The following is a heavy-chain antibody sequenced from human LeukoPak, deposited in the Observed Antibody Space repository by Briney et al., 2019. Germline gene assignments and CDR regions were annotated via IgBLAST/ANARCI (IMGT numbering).Heavy chain of an antibody. Sequence: SETLSLTCTVSVGSLSSSSYYWGWIRQPPGKGLEWIGSIYYSGSTSYNPSLKSRVTISVDTSKNQFSLKLSSVTAADTAVYYCARHFGGYSYGLGPLHYFDYWGQGTLVTVSS. J-gene: IGHJ4*02. D-gene: IGHD5-18*01. CDR1: VGSLSSSSYY. CDR3: ARHFGGYSYGLGPLHYFDY. V-gene: IGHV4-39*01. CDR2: IYYSGST.